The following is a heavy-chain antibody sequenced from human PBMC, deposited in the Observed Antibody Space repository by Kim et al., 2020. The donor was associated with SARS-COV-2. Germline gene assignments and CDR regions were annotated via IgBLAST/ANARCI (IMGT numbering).Heavy chain of an antibody. CDR3: ARDKTSGYDFTSYIDY. CDR2: IYYSGST. Sequence: SETLSLTCTVSGGSISSSSYYWGWIRQPPGKGLEWIGSIYYSGSTYYNPSLKSRVTISVDTSKNQFSLKLSSVTAADTAVYYCARDKTSGYDFTSYIDYWGQGTLVTVSS. CDR1: GGSISSSSYY. V-gene: IGHV4-39*07. J-gene: IGHJ4*02. D-gene: IGHD5-12*01.